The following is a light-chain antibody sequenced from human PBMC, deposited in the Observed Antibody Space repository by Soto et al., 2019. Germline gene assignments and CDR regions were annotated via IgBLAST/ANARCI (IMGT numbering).Light chain of an antibody. V-gene: IGKV3-11*01. Sequence: EIVMTQSPATLSVSPGERATLSCRASQSVSSYLAWYQQKPGQAPRLLIFDAPNRHTGIPDRFAGGGSGTDVTLTISSLEPKEFAVNYCKKISNRPRRLGQGTRV. CDR1: QSVSSY. CDR2: DAP. J-gene: IGKJ1*01. CDR3: KKISNRPRR.